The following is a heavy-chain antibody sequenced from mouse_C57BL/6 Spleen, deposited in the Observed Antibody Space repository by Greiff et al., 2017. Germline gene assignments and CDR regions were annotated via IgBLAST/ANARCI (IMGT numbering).Heavy chain of an antibody. CDR1: GYSFTGYY. Sequence: EVKLQESGPELVKPGASVKISCKASGYSFTGYYMNWVKQSPEKSLEWIGEINPSTGGTTYNQKFKAKATLTVDKSSSTAYMQLKSLTSEDSAVYYCAYSWFAYWGQGTLVTVSA. J-gene: IGHJ3*01. D-gene: IGHD2-1*01. CDR3: AYSWFAY. V-gene: IGHV1-42*01. CDR2: INPSTGGT.